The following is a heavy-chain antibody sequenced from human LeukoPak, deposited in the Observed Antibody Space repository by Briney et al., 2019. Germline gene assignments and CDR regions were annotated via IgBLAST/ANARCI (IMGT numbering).Heavy chain of an antibody. V-gene: IGHV3-74*01. CDR1: GFTFSSYW. Sequence: GGSLRLSCAASGFTFSSYWMHWVRHAPGKGLVWVSRINGDGSSTTYVDSVMGRFTISRDNAKNTLYLLMNSVRAEDTAVYYCARGNIAAAGIHYWGQGTLVIVSS. CDR2: INGDGSST. J-gene: IGHJ4*02. D-gene: IGHD6-13*01. CDR3: ARGNIAAAGIHY.